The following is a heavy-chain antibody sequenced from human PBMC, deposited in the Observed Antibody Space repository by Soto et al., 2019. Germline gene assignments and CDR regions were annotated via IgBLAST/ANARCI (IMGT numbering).Heavy chain of an antibody. CDR1: GFTVSSYG. Sequence: QVQLVESGGGVVQPGRSLRLSCAASGFTVSSYGMHWVRQAPGKGLEWVAVISYDGSNKYYADYVKGRFTISRDNSKNTLYLQMNSMGAEDTAVYYCAKGAYSGGYVDYWGQGTLVTVSS. V-gene: IGHV3-30*18. J-gene: IGHJ4*02. CDR3: AKGAYSGGYVDY. D-gene: IGHD1-26*01. CDR2: ISYDGSNK.